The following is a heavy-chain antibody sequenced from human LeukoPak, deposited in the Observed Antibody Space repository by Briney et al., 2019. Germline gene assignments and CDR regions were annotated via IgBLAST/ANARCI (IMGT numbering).Heavy chain of an antibody. V-gene: IGHV4-34*01. CDR1: GGSFSGYY. D-gene: IGHD3-22*01. Sequence: SETLSLTCAVYGGSFSGYYWSWIRQPPGKGLEWIGEINHSGSTNYNPSLKSRVTISVDTSKNQFSLKLSSVTAADTAVYYCARGHTNYHDSSGYYLYYFDYWGQGTLVTVSS. J-gene: IGHJ4*02. CDR2: INHSGST. CDR3: ARGHTNYHDSSGYYLYYFDY.